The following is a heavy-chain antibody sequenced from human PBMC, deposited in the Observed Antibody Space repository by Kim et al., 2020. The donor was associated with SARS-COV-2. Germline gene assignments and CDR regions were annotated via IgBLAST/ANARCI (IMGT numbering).Heavy chain of an antibody. D-gene: IGHD6-25*01. CDR1: GYTLPELS. CDR3: ATAPALTLTLGWFDP. V-gene: IGHV1-24*01. Sequence: ASVKVSCKVSGYTLPELSIHWVRQAPGKGLEWMGGFDPEDGETIYAQMFQGRVTMTEDISTDTAYMELSSLRSEDTAVYYCATAPALTLTLGWFDPWGQGTLVTVSS. J-gene: IGHJ5*02. CDR2: FDPEDGET.